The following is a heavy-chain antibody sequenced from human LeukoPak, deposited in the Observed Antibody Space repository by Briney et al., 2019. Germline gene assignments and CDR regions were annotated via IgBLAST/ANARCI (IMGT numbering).Heavy chain of an antibody. D-gene: IGHD2-15*01. CDR3: ARDHFSVAHFGY. Sequence: GGSLRLSCAASGFSVSTDYMSWVRQAPGKGLEWVSLIYNDGTTYYTDSVKDRFTISRDNSKNTLYLQMNSLRAEDTAVYYCARDHFSVAHFGYWGQGTLVTVSS. CDR2: IYNDGTT. J-gene: IGHJ4*02. V-gene: IGHV3-66*01. CDR1: GFSVSTDY.